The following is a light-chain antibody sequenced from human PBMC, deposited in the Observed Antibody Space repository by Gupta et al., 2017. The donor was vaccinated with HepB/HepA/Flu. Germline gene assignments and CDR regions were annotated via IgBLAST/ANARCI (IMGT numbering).Light chain of an antibody. V-gene: IGKV3-15*01. Sequence: EIVMTQSPATLSVSPGERATLSCRASQSINTNLAWYQQKPGQAPRLLIYDASTRATGIPARFSGSGSGTEFTLTISSLQSEDFAVYYCQQDNNWPRTFGQGTKVEIK. CDR3: QQDNNWPRT. J-gene: IGKJ1*01. CDR2: DAS. CDR1: QSINTN.